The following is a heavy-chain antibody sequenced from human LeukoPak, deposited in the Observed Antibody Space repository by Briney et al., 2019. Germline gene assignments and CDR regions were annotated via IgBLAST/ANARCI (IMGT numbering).Heavy chain of an antibody. CDR2: ILSGGDTA. Sequence: GGSLRLSCAASGFIFSNYAMSWVRQAPGKGLEWVSAILSGGDTASYADSVRGRFTISRDNSKHTLYLEMNSLKVDDTAIYYCAKDLISPRRVGSSEKLDYWGQGTLVTVSS. J-gene: IGHJ4*02. CDR3: AKDLISPRRVGSSEKLDY. D-gene: IGHD3-10*01. CDR1: GFIFSNYA. V-gene: IGHV3-23*01.